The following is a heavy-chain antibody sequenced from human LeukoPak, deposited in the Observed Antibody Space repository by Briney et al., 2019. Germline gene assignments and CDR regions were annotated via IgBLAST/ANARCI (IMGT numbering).Heavy chain of an antibody. D-gene: IGHD6-19*01. CDR1: GFTFSSYG. CDR2: ISGSGGST. Sequence: GGSLRLSCAASGFTFSSYGMHWVRQAPGKGLEWVSGISGSGGSTFYADSVKGRFTISRDNSKSTLYLQMNSLRAEDTATYYCAARPTSEAVAPSDFWGQGTLVTVSS. CDR3: AARPTSEAVAPSDF. J-gene: IGHJ4*02. V-gene: IGHV3-23*01.